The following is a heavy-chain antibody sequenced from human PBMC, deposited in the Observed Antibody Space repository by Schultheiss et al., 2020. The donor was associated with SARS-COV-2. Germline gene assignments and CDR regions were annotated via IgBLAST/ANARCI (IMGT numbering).Heavy chain of an antibody. J-gene: IGHJ4*02. CDR2: ISGSGGST. CDR3: ARTRTWLRFDYFDY. Sequence: GGSLRLSCAASGFTFSSYAMSWVRQAPGKGLEWVSAISGSGGSTYYADSVKGRFTISRDNSKNSLYLQMNSLRAEDTAVYYCARTRTWLRFDYFDYWGQGTLVTVSS. CDR1: GFTFSSYA. D-gene: IGHD5-12*01. V-gene: IGHV3-23*01.